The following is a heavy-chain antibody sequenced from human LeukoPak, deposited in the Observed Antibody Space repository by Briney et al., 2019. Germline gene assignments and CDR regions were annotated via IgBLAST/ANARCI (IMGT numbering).Heavy chain of an antibody. CDR1: GYTFTSYG. V-gene: IGHV1-18*01. D-gene: IGHD5-12*01. CDR3: ASPYSGYDSHYYGMDV. J-gene: IGHJ6*02. Sequence: ASVKVSCKASGYTFTSYGISWVRQAPGQGLEWMGWISAYNGNTSYAQKLQGRVTMTTDTSTSTAYMELRSLRSDDTAVYYCASPYSGYDSHYYGMDVWGQGTTVTVSS. CDR2: ISAYNGNT.